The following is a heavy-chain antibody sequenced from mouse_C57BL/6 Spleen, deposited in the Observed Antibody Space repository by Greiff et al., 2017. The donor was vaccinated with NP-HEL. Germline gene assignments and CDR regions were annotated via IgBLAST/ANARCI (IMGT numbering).Heavy chain of an antibody. Sequence: VQLQQSGPELVKPGASVKISCKASGYTFTDYYMNWVKQSHGKSLEWIGDINPNNGGTSYNQKFKGKATLTVDKSSSTAYMELRSLTSEDSAVYYCARAGGRYFDYWGQGTTLTVSS. CDR1: GYTFTDYY. J-gene: IGHJ2*01. V-gene: IGHV1-26*01. CDR3: ARAGGRYFDY. CDR2: INPNNGGT. D-gene: IGHD3-3*01.